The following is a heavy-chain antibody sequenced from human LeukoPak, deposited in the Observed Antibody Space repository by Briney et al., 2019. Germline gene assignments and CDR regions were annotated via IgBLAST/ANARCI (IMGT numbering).Heavy chain of an antibody. Sequence: TSQTLSLTCAVSGGSISSGGYSWSWVRQPPGKGLEWIGYMYHGGSTYYNPSLKSRVTISVDRSKNQFSLKLSSVTAAVTAVYYCASTNDFGDYMGAWGQGTLVTVSS. J-gene: IGHJ5*02. V-gene: IGHV4-30-2*01. CDR2: MYHGGST. CDR3: ASTNDFGDYMGA. D-gene: IGHD4-17*01. CDR1: GGSISSGGYS.